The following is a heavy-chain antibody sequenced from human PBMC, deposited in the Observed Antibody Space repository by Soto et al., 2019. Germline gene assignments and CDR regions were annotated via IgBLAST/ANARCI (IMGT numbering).Heavy chain of an antibody. CDR3: ARDPVTTGFIYFDL. V-gene: IGHV4-31*03. CDR1: GGSISSGGYY. J-gene: IGHJ2*01. D-gene: IGHD4-17*01. CDR2: IYYSGST. Sequence: QVQLQESGPGLVKPSQTLSLTCTVSGGSISSGGYYWSWIRQHPGKGLEWIGYIYYSGSTYYNPSLTSRVTISVDTSKNQFSLKLSSVTAADTAVYYCARDPVTTGFIYFDLWGRGTLVTVSS.